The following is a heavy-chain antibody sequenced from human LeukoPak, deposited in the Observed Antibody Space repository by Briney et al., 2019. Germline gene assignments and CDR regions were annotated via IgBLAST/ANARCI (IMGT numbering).Heavy chain of an antibody. CDR1: GGSFSGYY. V-gene: IGHV4-34*01. Sequence: SETLSLTCPVYGGSFSGYYWSWIRQPPGKGLEWIGEINHSGSTNYNPSLKSRVTISVDTSKNQFSLKLSSVTAADTAVYYCARERGCSGGSCPWYFDYWGQGTLVTVSS. J-gene: IGHJ4*02. D-gene: IGHD2-15*01. CDR3: ARERGCSGGSCPWYFDY. CDR2: INHSGST.